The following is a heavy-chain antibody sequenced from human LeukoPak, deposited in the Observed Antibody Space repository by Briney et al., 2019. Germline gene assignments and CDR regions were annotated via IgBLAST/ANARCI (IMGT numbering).Heavy chain of an antibody. CDR2: IYRSGST. J-gene: IGHJ3*02. CDR3: ASLRKRGGAFDI. V-gene: IGHV4-38-2*02. Sequence: SETLSLTCTVSGFSVSSVYYWGWIRQPPGKGLEWIGSIYRSGSTYYNPSLKSRVTISVDTSKNQFSLKLSSVTAADTAVYYCASLRKRGGAFDIWGQGTMVTVSS. CDR1: GFSVSSVYY.